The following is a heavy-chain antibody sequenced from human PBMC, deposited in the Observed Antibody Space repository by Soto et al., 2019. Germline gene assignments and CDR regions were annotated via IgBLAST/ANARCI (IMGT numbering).Heavy chain of an antibody. CDR3: AKDRATVVTPNYYYYGMDV. V-gene: IGHV3-30*18. CDR1: GFTFSSYG. J-gene: IGHJ6*02. CDR2: ISYDGSNK. D-gene: IGHD4-17*01. Sequence: GGSLRLSCAASGFTFSSYGMHWVRQAPGKGLEWVAVISYDGSNKYYVDSVKGRFTISRDNSKNTLYLQMNSLRAEDTAVYYCAKDRATVVTPNYYYYGMDVWGQGTTVTVSS.